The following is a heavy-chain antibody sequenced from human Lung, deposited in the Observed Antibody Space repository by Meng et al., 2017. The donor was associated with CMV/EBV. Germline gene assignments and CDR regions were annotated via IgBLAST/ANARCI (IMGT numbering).Heavy chain of an antibody. V-gene: IGHV3-74*01. D-gene: IGHD4-23*01. CDR2: INSDGSST. CDR1: GFTFSSYW. CDR3: AREQPNSDAFDI. Sequence: GGSLRLXXAASGFTFSSYWMHWVRQAPGKGLVWVSRINSDGSSTSYADSVKGRFTISRDNAKNTLYLQMNSLRAEDTAVYYCAREQPNSDAFDIWGQGTKVTVSS. J-gene: IGHJ3*02.